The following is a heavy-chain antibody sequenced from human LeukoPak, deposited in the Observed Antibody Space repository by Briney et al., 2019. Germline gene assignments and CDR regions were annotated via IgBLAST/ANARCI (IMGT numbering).Heavy chain of an antibody. CDR2: ISGSGGST. CDR3: AKDSSGYYERGYFDY. Sequence: PGGSLRLSCAASGFTFSSYAMSWVRQAPGKGLEWVSAISGSGGSTYYADPVKGRFTISRDNSKNTLYLQMNSLRAEDTAVYYCAKDSSGYYERGYFDYWGQGTLVTVSS. CDR1: GFTFSSYA. V-gene: IGHV3-23*01. J-gene: IGHJ4*02. D-gene: IGHD3-22*01.